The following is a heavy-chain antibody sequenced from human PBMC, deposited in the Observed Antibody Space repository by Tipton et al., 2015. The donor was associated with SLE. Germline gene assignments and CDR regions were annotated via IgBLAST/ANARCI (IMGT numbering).Heavy chain of an antibody. D-gene: IGHD3-16*01. J-gene: IGHJ4*02. V-gene: IGHV1-18*01. CDR1: GYNFISFG. Sequence: QLVQSGADVKKPGASVKVSCKASGYNFISFGIGWERPAPGPGLEWMGWISTYNGNTNYAQKFQVRVNITTETSTSTAYMEIRSLRSDDEAVYYCARVWGQSDYFDYWGQGTLVTFSS. CDR3: ARVWGQSDYFDY. CDR2: ISTYNGNT.